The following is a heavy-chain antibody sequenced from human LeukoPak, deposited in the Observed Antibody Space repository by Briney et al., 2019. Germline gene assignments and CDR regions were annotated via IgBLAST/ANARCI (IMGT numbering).Heavy chain of an antibody. CDR2: IKTKTDGGTP. Sequence: GGSLRLSCVASGFTLGSAWMSWVRQAPGKGLEWVGRIKTKTDGGTPDYAAPVKGRFTISRDDSRNTLYLQMNSLKTEDTAVYYCTTYRVGEQWMIPNYWGQGTLVTVSS. D-gene: IGHD6-19*01. CDR3: TTYRVGEQWMIPNY. CDR1: GFTLGSAW. V-gene: IGHV3-15*01. J-gene: IGHJ4*02.